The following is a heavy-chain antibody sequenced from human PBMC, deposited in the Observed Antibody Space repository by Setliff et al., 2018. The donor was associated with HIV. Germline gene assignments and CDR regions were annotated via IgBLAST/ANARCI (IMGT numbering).Heavy chain of an antibody. V-gene: IGHV5-51*01. CDR3: ARHRIVKAYYYYMDV. CDR2: LYFGDSDP. J-gene: IGHJ6*03. D-gene: IGHD3-16*02. Sequence: GESLKISCKTSGSNFATYWVGWVRQMPGKGLEWLGILYFGDSDPKYNPSFEGLVTISADKSIKTAFLQWRSLETSDTAMYYCARHRIVKAYYYYMDVWGKGTTVTVSS. CDR1: GSNFATYW.